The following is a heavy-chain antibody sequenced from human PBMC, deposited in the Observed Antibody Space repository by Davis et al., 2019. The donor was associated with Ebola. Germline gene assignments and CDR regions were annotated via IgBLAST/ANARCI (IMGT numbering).Heavy chain of an antibody. CDR3: ARARYYYDSSGSPLNYYYYGMDV. CDR2: IIPILGIA. D-gene: IGHD3-22*01. J-gene: IGHJ6*02. CDR1: GGTFSSYA. V-gene: IGHV1-69*04. Sequence: SVKVSCKASGGTFSSYAISWVRQAPGQGLEWMGRIIPILGIANYAQKFQGRVTITADKSTSTAYMELSSLRSEDTAVYYCARARYYYDSSGSPLNYYYYGMDVWGQGTTVTVSS.